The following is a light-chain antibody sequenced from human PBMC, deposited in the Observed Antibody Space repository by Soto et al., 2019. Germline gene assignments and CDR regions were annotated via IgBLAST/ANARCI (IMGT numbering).Light chain of an antibody. CDR2: WAS. J-gene: IGKJ3*01. CDR1: QSVLFTSNNKNY. V-gene: IGKV4-1*01. Sequence: DIVMAQSPDSLAVSLGERATINCKSSQSVLFTSNNKNYLAWYQQKPGQPPKLLFYWASTRESGVPDRFSGSGSGTDFTLTISSLQAEDVAVYYCQQYYNTPFAVGPGTKVDIK. CDR3: QQYYNTPFA.